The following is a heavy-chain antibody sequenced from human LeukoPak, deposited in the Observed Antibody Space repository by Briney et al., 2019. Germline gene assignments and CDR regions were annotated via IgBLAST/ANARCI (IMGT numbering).Heavy chain of an antibody. CDR3: AKDFPVVVILDKYDAFDI. D-gene: IGHD3-22*01. CDR2: IRYDGSNK. CDR1: GFTFSSYG. Sequence: GGSLRLSCAASGFTFSSYGMPWVRQAPGKGLEWVAFIRYDGSNKYYADSVKGRFTISRGNSKNTLYLQMNSLRAEDTAVYYCAKDFPVVVILDKYDAFDIWGQGTMVTVSS. J-gene: IGHJ3*02. V-gene: IGHV3-30*02.